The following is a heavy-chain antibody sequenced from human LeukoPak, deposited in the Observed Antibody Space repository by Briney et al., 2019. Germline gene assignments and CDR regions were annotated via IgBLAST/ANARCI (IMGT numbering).Heavy chain of an antibody. Sequence: SETLSLNXAVSGYSISSGYYWGWIRQPPGKRLEWIGSIYHSVSTYYNPSLKSRVTISVDTSKNQFSLKLSSVTAADTAVYYCARCSLGGRFLPNYFDYWGQGTLVTVSS. CDR1: GYSISSGYY. CDR3: ARCSLGGRFLPNYFDY. J-gene: IGHJ4*02. V-gene: IGHV4-38-2*01. D-gene: IGHD2-15*01. CDR2: IYHSVST.